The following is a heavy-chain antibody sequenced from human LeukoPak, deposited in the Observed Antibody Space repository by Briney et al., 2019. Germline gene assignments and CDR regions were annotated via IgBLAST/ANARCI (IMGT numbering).Heavy chain of an antibody. CDR1: GGTFSSYA. V-gene: IGHV1-69*05. D-gene: IGHD6-13*01. Sequence: GASVKVSCRASGGTFSSYAISWVRQAPGQGLEWMGGIIPIFGTANYAQKFQGRVTITTDESTSTAYMELSSLRSEDTAVYYCAREAAAGLDYWGQGSLVTVSS. J-gene: IGHJ4*02. CDR3: AREAAAGLDY. CDR2: IIPIFGTA.